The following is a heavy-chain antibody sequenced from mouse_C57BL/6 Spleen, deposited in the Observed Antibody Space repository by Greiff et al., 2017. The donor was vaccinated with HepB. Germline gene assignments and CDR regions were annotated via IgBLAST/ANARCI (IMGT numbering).Heavy chain of an antibody. J-gene: IGHJ3*01. CDR2: IDPSDSET. CDR1: GYTFTSYW. V-gene: IGHV1-52*01. CDR3: ARGDYYGSSYVC. D-gene: IGHD1-1*01. Sequence: QVQLQQPGAELVRPGSSVKLSCKASGYTFTSYWMHWVKQRPIQGLEWIGNIDPSDSETHYNQKFKDKATLTVDKSSSTAYMQLSSLTSEDSAVYYCARGDYYGSSYVCWGQGTLVTVSA.